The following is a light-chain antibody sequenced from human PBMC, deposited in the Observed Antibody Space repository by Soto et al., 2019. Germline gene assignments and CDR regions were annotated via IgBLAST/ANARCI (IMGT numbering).Light chain of an antibody. CDR3: DSYTSSTTRV. CDR1: SSDIGHSNY. J-gene: IGLJ1*01. Sequence: QSALTQPASVSGSPGQSITISCTGTSSDIGHSNYVSWYQQHPGKAPKLIIYEVSHRPSGVSNRFSGSKSGNTASLTISGLQAEDEANYYCDSYTSSTTRVFGTGTKVTVL. CDR2: EVS. V-gene: IGLV2-14*01.